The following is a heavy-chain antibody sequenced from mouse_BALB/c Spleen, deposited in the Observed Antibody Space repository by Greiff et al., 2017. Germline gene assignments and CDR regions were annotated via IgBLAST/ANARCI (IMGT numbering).Heavy chain of an antibody. Sequence: VMLVESGAELMKPGASVKISCKATGYTFSSYWIEWVKQRPGHGLEWIGEILPGSGSTNYNEKFKGKATFTADTSSNTAYMQLSSLTSEDSAVYYCARGKNGYYTWFAYWGQGTLVTVSA. CDR1: GYTFSSYW. CDR3: ARGKNGYYTWFAY. J-gene: IGHJ3*01. CDR2: ILPGSGST. D-gene: IGHD2-3*01. V-gene: IGHV1-9*01.